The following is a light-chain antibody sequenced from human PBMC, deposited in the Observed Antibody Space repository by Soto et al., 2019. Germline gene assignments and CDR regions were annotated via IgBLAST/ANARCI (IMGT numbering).Light chain of an antibody. CDR1: RDISVY. J-gene: IGKJ2*01. CDR2: DAS. V-gene: IGKV1-33*01. Sequence: DIQMTQSPSSLSASVGDRVTITCQASRDISVYLNWYQHKPGKPPKLLVYDASNLKTGVPSRFSGSGSGTHFTFTISILQPEDIATYYCQQYDNLPPHTFGQGTKLEIK. CDR3: QQYDNLPPHT.